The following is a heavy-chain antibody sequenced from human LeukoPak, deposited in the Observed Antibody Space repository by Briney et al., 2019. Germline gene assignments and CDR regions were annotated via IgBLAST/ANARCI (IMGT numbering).Heavy chain of an antibody. D-gene: IGHD3-10*01. V-gene: IGHV1-46*01. CDR1: GYTFTNHY. CDR3: ARSNYGSGSYGYYYYYMDV. Sequence: ASVKVSCKASGYTFTNHYMHWVRQAPGQGLEWMGIINPSGGSTSYAQKFQGRVTMTRDMSTSTVYMELSSLRSEDTAVYYCARSNYGSGSYGYYYYYMDVWGKGTTVTISS. J-gene: IGHJ6*03. CDR2: INPSGGST.